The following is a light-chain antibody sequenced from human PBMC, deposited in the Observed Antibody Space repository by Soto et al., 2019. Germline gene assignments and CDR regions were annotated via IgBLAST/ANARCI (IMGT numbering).Light chain of an antibody. CDR3: QKYNSAPWT. V-gene: IGKV1-27*01. CDR2: AAS. Sequence: DIHITHSPSSLSSTVLDIFTITCLASQGINDFLAWYQQKPGQVPKLLIYAASTLQSGVPSRFSGSGSVTDFTLTINSLQPEDVATYYCQKYNSAPWTFGQGTKVDIK. J-gene: IGKJ1*01. CDR1: QGINDF.